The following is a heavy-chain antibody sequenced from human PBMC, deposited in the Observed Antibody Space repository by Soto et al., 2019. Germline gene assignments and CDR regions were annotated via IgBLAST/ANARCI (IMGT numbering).Heavy chain of an antibody. D-gene: IGHD6-13*01. CDR1: GGSISRGGYY. CDR2: IYYSGST. Sequence: PSETLSLTCTVSGGSISRGGYYWSWIRQHPGKGLEWIGYIYYSGSTYYNPSLKSRVTISVDTSKNQFSLKLSSVTAADTAVYYCARDHRGIAAAGTWLPNYYYGMDVWGQGTTVTVSS. V-gene: IGHV4-31*03. CDR3: ARDHRGIAAAGTWLPNYYYGMDV. J-gene: IGHJ6*02.